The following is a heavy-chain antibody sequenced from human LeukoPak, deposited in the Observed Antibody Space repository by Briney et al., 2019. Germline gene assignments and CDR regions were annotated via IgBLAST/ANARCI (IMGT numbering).Heavy chain of an antibody. V-gene: IGHV4-34*01. Sequence: PSETLSLTCAVYGGSFSGYYWSWIRQPPGKGLEWIGEMNHSGSTNYNPSLKSRVTISVDTSKNQFSLKLSSVTAADTAVYYCATGPHYDYVWGSYRYNWFDPWGQGTLVTVSS. CDR2: MNHSGST. D-gene: IGHD3-16*02. CDR3: ATGPHYDYVWGSYRYNWFDP. CDR1: GGSFSGYY. J-gene: IGHJ5*02.